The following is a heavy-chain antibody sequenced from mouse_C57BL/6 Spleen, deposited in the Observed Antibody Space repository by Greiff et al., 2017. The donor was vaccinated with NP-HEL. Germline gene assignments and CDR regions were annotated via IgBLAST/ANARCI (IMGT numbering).Heavy chain of an antibody. J-gene: IGHJ2*01. CDR1: GYSFTDYN. D-gene: IGHD3-3*01. V-gene: IGHV1-39*01. Sequence: VQLQQPGPELVKPGASVKISCKASGYSFTDYNMNWVKQSNGKSLEWIGVINPNYGTTSYNQKFKGKATLTVDQSSSTAYMQLNSLTSEDSAVYYCAREKGHLGEYYFDYWGQGTTLTVSS. CDR3: AREKGHLGEYYFDY. CDR2: INPNYGTT.